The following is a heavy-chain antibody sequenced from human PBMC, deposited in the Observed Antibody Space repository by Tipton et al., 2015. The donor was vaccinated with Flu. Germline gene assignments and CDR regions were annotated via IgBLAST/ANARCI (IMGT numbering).Heavy chain of an antibody. CDR2: MSSVGTTI. D-gene: IGHD3-16*02. Sequence: GSLRLSCAASGFTFSDYYMSWIRQAPGKGLEWVSYMSSVGTTIYYADSVQGRFTISRDNAKNSLYLQMNSLRAEDTAVYYCARRITFGGVVVKGVNYFDIWGQGTLVTVSA. CDR3: ARRITFGGVVVKGVNYFDI. CDR1: GFTFSDYY. J-gene: IGHJ4*02. V-gene: IGHV3-11*04.